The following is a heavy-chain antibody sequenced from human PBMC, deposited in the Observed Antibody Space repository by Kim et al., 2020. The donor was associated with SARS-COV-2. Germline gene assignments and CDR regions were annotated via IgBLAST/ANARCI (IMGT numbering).Heavy chain of an antibody. CDR2: IYSGGST. J-gene: IGHJ6*02. Sequence: GGSLRLSCAASGFTVSSNYMSWVRQAPGKGLEWVSVIYSGGSTYYADSVKGRFTISRDNSKNTLYLQMNSLRAEDTAVYYCAKNRPPTYYYYYGMDVWGQGTTVTVSS. CDR3: AKNRPPTYYYYYGMDV. V-gene: IGHV3-53*01. D-gene: IGHD6-6*01. CDR1: GFTVSSNY.